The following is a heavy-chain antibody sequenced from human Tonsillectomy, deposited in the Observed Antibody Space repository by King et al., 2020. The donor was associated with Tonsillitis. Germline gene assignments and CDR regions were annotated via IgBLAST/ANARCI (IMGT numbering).Heavy chain of an antibody. V-gene: IGHV4-39*07. CDR1: GGSISSSSYY. J-gene: IGHJ4*02. CDR3: ARQGTYYYDSSGYYSLDY. CDR2: IYYSGST. Sequence: QLQESGPGLVKPSETLSLTCTVSGGSISSSSYYWGWIRQPPGKGLEWIGSIYYSGSTYYNPSLKSRVTMSVDTSKNQFSLKLSSVTAADTAVYYCARQGTYYYDSSGYYSLDYWGQGTLVTVSS. D-gene: IGHD3-22*01.